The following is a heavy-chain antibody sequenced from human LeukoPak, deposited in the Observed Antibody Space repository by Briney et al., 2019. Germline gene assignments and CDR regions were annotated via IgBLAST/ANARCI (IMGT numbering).Heavy chain of an antibody. Sequence: RGSLRLSCAASGFTFSSYAMSWVRQAPGKGLEWVSAISGSGGSTYYADPVKGRFTISRDNSKNTPYLQMNSLRAEDTAVYYCAKDKRRWLQPYYFDYWGQGTLVTVSS. CDR2: ISGSGGST. CDR3: AKDKRRWLQPYYFDY. V-gene: IGHV3-23*01. J-gene: IGHJ4*02. CDR1: GFTFSSYA. D-gene: IGHD5-24*01.